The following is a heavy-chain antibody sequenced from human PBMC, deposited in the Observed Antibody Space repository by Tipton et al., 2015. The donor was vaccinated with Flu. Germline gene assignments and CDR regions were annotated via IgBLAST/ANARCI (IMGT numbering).Heavy chain of an antibody. CDR2: IIPMLSIT. D-gene: IGHD2-2*02. CDR3: ARGGYCSSTTCYKPLDY. CDR1: GGTFSTYT. V-gene: IGHV1-69*04. Sequence: QSGAEVKKPGSSVKVSCKASGGTFSTYTINWVRQAPGQGLEWMGRIIPMLSITNYAQNFQGRVTITADKSTSTAYMELSSLRSEDTAMYYCARGGYCSSTTCYKPLDYWGQGTLVTVSS. J-gene: IGHJ4*02.